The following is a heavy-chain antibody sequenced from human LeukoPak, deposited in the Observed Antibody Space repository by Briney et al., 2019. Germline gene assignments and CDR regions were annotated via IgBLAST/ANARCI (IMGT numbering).Heavy chain of an antibody. CDR2: INHSGST. D-gene: IGHD2-2*01. Sequence: SETLSLTCAVYGGSFSGYYWSWLRQPPGKGLEWIGEINHSGSTNYNPSLKSRVTISVDTSKNQFSLKLSSVTAADTAVYYCAGKYCSSTSCYILDFDYWGQGTLVTVSS. V-gene: IGHV4-34*01. CDR3: AGKYCSSTSCYILDFDY. J-gene: IGHJ4*02. CDR1: GGSFSGYY.